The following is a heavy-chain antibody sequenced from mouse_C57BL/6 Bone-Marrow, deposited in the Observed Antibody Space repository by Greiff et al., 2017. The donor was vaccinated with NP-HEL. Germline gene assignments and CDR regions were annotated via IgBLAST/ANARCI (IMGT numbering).Heavy chain of an antibody. CDR1: GFSFNTYA. V-gene: IGHV10-1*01. CDR3: VRHTVPWYFDV. Sequence: EVQLVESGGGLVQPKGSLKLSCAASGFSFNTYAMNWVRQAPGKGLEWVARIRSKSNNYATYYADSVKDRFTISRDDSESMLYLQMNNLKTEDTAMYYCVRHTVPWYFDVWGTGTTVTVSS. J-gene: IGHJ1*03. CDR2: IRSKSNNYAT.